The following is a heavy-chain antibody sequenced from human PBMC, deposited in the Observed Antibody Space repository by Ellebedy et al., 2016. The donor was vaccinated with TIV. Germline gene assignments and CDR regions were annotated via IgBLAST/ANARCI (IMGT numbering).Heavy chain of an antibody. CDR3: ARRASCGGDCRRGEVDN. CDR1: GYTFTDYY. Sequence: ASVKVSXXASGYTFTDYYIHWVRQAPGQGLEWMGWINPNSGGTNYAQKFQGRVTMTKDTSISTVYMELSSLRSDDAAVYYCARRASCGGDCRRGEVDNWGQGSQVTVSS. J-gene: IGHJ4*02. D-gene: IGHD2-21*02. V-gene: IGHV1-2*02. CDR2: INPNSGGT.